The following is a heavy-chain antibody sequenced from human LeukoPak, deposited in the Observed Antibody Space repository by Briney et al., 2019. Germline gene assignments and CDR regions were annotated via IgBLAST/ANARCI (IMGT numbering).Heavy chain of an antibody. D-gene: IGHD1-26*01. V-gene: IGHV3-33*01. CDR1: GLTFSNYG. J-gene: IGHJ4*02. Sequence: GGSLRLSCAASGLTFSNYGMDWVRQAPGKGLEWVAVIWYDGSNKYYGDSVKGRFTISRDNSKNTLYLQMNSLRAEDTAVYYCAREQTLGARGFDYWGQGILVTVSS. CDR3: AREQTLGARGFDY. CDR2: IWYDGSNK.